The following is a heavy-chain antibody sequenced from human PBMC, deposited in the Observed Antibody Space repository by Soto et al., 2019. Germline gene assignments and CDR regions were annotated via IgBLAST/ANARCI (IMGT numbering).Heavy chain of an antibody. CDR2: ISADGSSQ. J-gene: IGHJ4*02. Sequence: QVQLVESGGGEVQPGTSLRLSCGASGFTFSRSPMHWVRQAPGKGLDWVGLISADGSSQHYADSVRGRFIISRDNFRSTVSLQMDRLRAEATAVYYCARPVVAGTPDYWGQGTLVSVSS. V-gene: IGHV3-30-3*01. D-gene: IGHD2-15*01. CDR1: GFTFSRSP. CDR3: ARPVVAGTPDY.